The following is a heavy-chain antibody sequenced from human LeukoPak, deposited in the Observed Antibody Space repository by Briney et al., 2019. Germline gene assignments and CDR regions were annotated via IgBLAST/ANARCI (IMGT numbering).Heavy chain of an antibody. Sequence: SETLSLTCTVSGGSISSYYWSWIRQPPGKGLEWIGYIYYSGSTNYNPSLKSRVTISVDTSKNQFSLKLSSVTAADTAVYYCARGPDWFDPWGQGTLVTVSS. V-gene: IGHV4-59*01. CDR3: ARGPDWFDP. CDR1: GGSISSYY. J-gene: IGHJ5*02. D-gene: IGHD1-14*01. CDR2: IYYSGST.